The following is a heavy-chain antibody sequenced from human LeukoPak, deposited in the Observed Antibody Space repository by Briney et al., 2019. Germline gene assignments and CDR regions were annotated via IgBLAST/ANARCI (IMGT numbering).Heavy chain of an antibody. CDR1: GFTFSSYW. D-gene: IGHD1-26*01. CDR2: IKQDGSEK. V-gene: IGHV3-7*04. Sequence: PGGSLRPSCAASGFTFSSYWMSWVRQAPGKGLEWVANIKQDGSEKYYVDSVKGRFTISRDNAKNSLYLQMNSLRAEDTAVYYCAGGIVGATLDYWGQGTLVTVSS. CDR3: AGGIVGATLDY. J-gene: IGHJ4*02.